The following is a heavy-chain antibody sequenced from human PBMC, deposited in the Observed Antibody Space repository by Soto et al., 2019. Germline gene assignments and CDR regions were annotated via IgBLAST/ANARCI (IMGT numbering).Heavy chain of an antibody. J-gene: IGHJ4*02. Sequence: EVHLLESGGGLAQPGGSLRLSCAASGFTFSTYTMSWVRRAPGKGLEWVSTINGGGGSPSYADSVQCRFTISRDNPKTTLYLQLNSLTVDDTATYYCAKARCSTSNCYVPDYWGQGAPVTVSS. CDR3: AKARCSTSNCYVPDY. CDR2: INGGGGSP. D-gene: IGHD2-2*01. CDR1: GFTFSTYT. V-gene: IGHV3-23*01.